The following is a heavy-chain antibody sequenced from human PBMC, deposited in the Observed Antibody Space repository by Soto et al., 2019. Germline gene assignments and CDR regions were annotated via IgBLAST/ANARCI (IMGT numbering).Heavy chain of an antibody. Sequence: QITLKESGPTLVKPTQPLTLTCTFSGLSLSTSGEAVGWIRQPPGKALDWLALIYWDDDKRYNPTLKTRLTITKDTSKSQVVLTLTNMDPVDTATYYCAHYVSTSPAGWFAPWGQGILVHVSS. CDR1: GLSLSTSGEA. D-gene: IGHD3-10*02. V-gene: IGHV2-5*02. CDR2: IYWDDDK. CDR3: AHYVSTSPAGWFAP. J-gene: IGHJ5*02.